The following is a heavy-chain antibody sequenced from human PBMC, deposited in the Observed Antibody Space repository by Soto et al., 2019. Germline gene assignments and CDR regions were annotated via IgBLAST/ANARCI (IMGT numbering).Heavy chain of an antibody. J-gene: IGHJ4*02. Sequence: EVQLVESGGGLVQPGGSLRLSCAASGFTFSSYSMNWVRQAPGKGLEWLSYISSSISTMHYADSVKGRFTISRDNAKNSLYLQINSPRDEDTAVYYCAREVRDTAVADFDYWGQGTLVTFSS. V-gene: IGHV3-48*02. CDR2: ISSSISTM. CDR3: AREVRDTAVADFDY. D-gene: IGHD5-18*01. CDR1: GFTFSSYS.